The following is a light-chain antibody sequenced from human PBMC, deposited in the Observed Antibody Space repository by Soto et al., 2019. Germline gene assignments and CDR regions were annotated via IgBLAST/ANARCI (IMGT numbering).Light chain of an antibody. CDR2: GAS. Sequence: EIVMTQSPATLSVSPGERATLSCRASQSVSSNLAWYQQKPGQAPRLLIYGASTRATGIPARFSGSGSGTEFTLTISSLQSEDFAVYYCQQVNSYPPLTFGPGTKVDIK. J-gene: IGKJ3*01. CDR1: QSVSSN. V-gene: IGKV3-15*01. CDR3: QQVNSYPPLT.